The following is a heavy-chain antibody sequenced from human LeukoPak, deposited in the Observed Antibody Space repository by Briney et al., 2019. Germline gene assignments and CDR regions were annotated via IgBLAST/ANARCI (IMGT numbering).Heavy chain of an antibody. V-gene: IGHV1-2*02. Sequence: ASVTVSCTASGYTFTGYYMHWVRQPPGQGLEWMGWINPSSGGTNYAQKFQGRVTMTRDTSISTAYMELSRLRSDDTAVYYCARANMDVWGQGTTVTVSS. CDR1: GYTFTGYY. D-gene: IGHD4/OR15-4a*01. CDR3: ARANMDV. CDR2: INPSSGGT. J-gene: IGHJ6*02.